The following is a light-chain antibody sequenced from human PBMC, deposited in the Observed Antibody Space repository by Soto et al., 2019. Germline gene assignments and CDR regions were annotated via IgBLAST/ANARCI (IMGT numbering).Light chain of an antibody. Sequence: QSALTQPASVSGSPGQSITISCTGTSSDVGGYTYVCWYQQHPGKAPKLMIYDVNNRPSGVSNRFSGYKSGNTASLTISGLQAEDEADYYCSSYTGSSTYVVFGGGTKVTVL. CDR3: SSYTGSSTYVV. J-gene: IGLJ2*01. V-gene: IGLV2-14*01. CDR1: SSDVGGYTY. CDR2: DVN.